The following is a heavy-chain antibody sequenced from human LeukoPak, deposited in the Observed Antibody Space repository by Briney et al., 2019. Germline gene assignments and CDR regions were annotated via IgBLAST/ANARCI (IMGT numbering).Heavy chain of an antibody. V-gene: IGHV4-59*08. CDR3: ARHYLYGDPPAFDI. CDR2: MYSRGST. Sequence: CETLSLTRTGSGGYISSYSWSWIRQPPGKGLEWIGYMYSRGSTNDNPSFKSRVTISRDTSKNQLLLRVTSVTAADTAMYYCARHYLYGDPPAFDIWGQAAMATVSS. CDR1: GGYISSYS. J-gene: IGHJ3*02. D-gene: IGHD4-17*01.